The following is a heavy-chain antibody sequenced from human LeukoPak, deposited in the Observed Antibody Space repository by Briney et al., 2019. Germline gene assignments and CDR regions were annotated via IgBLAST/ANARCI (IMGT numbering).Heavy chain of an antibody. CDR3: AKDQAVTTAPYFDY. J-gene: IGHJ4*02. CDR1: GFMFSNFA. V-gene: IGHV3-30*18. D-gene: IGHD4-17*01. Sequence: PGGSLRLACEASGFMFSNFAMHWVRQAPGKGLEWVAVISYDGSLKHYGDSVQGRFTISRDNSKNTLYLQMNSLRAEDTAVYYCAKDQAVTTAPYFDYWGQGTLVTVSS. CDR2: ISYDGSLK.